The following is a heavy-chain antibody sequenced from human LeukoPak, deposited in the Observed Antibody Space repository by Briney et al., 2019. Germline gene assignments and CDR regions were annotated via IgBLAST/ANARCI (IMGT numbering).Heavy chain of an antibody. CDR1: AFTFSHYP. V-gene: IGHV3-30-3*01. J-gene: IGHJ3*02. CDR3: ARGKFFDI. CDR2: ISDDGTNR. Sequence: GRSLRLSCEASAFTFSHYPMDWVRQAPGKGLELVAIISDDGTNRYYADSVKGRFTISRDDSNNTVYLQKNSLRVDDTAIYFCARGKFFDIWGQGTMVTVSS.